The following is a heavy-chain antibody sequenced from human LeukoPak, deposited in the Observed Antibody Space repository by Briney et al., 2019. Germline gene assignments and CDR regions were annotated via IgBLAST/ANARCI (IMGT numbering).Heavy chain of an antibody. CDR1: GFTLNNYA. CDR3: ARDPRFYYYDSSGYYSLEESYFDY. V-gene: IGHV3-21*01. D-gene: IGHD3-22*01. CDR2: TSSSDAGT. Sequence: GGSLRLSCAASGFTLNNYAMSWVRQAPGKGLEWVSATSSSDAGTYHADSVKGRFTISRDNAKNSLYLQMNSLRAEDTAVYYCARDPRFYYYDSSGYYSLEESYFDYWGQGTLVTVSS. J-gene: IGHJ4*02.